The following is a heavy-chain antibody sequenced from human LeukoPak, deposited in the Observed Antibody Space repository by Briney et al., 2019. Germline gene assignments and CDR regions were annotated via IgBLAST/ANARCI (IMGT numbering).Heavy chain of an antibody. CDR3: ATDLLIGVGYSYGSLDY. Sequence: SVKVSCKASGGTFSSYAISWVRQAPGQGLEWMGGIIPIFGTANYAQKFQGRVTITADESTSTAYMELSSLRSEDTAVYYCATDLLIGVGYSYGSLDYWGQGTLVTVSS. CDR2: IIPIFGTA. J-gene: IGHJ4*02. D-gene: IGHD5-18*01. V-gene: IGHV1-69*01. CDR1: GGTFSSYA.